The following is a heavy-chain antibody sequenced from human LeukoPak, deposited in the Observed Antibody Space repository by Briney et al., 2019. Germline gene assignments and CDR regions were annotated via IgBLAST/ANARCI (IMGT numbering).Heavy chain of an antibody. D-gene: IGHD1-26*01. Sequence: PGGSLRLSCAASGFTFDDYAMHWVRQAPGKGLEWVSGISWNSGSIGYADSVKGRFTISRDNAKNSLYLQMNSLRAEDTALYYCAKDGFAVGATVLPYYFDYWGQGTLVTVSS. CDR3: AKDGFAVGATVLPYYFDY. V-gene: IGHV3-9*01. CDR2: ISWNSGSI. J-gene: IGHJ4*02. CDR1: GFTFDDYA.